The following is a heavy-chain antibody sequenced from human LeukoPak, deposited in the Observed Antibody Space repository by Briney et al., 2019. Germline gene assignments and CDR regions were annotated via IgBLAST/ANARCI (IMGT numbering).Heavy chain of an antibody. CDR3: ARGFYGGRFDY. J-gene: IGHJ4*02. CDR1: GFTFSSYA. Sequence: PGGSLRLSCAASGFTFSSYAMSWVRQAPGKGLEGVSSISTSGGSTYYADSVKGRFTISRDNASNTLYLQMNSLRGDDTAVYFCARGFYGGRFDYWGQGTLVTVSS. V-gene: IGHV3-23*01. D-gene: IGHD4-23*01. CDR2: ISTSGGST.